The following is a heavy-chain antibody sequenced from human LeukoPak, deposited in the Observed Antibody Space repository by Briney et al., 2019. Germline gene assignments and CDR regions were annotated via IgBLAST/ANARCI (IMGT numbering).Heavy chain of an antibody. CDR3: ARGAVVPAAYNWFDP. Sequence: SGTLSLTCAVYGGSFSGYYWSWIRQPPGKGLEWIGEINHSGSTNYNPSLKSRVTISVDTSKNQFSLKLSSVTAADTAVYYCARGAVVPAAYNWFDPWGQGTLVTVSS. CDR1: GGSFSGYY. D-gene: IGHD2-2*01. J-gene: IGHJ5*02. CDR2: INHSGST. V-gene: IGHV4-34*01.